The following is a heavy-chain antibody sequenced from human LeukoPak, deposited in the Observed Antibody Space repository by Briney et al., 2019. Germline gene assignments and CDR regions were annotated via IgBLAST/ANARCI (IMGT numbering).Heavy chain of an antibody. V-gene: IGHV3-49*04. CDR1: GFTFGDYA. J-gene: IGHJ5*02. Sequence: PGGSLRLSCTASGFTFGDYAMSWVRQAPGKGLEWVGFIRSKAYGGTTEYAASVKGRFTISRDDSKSIAYLQMNSLKTEDTAVYYCTTYCSGGSCYEWFDPRGQGTLVTVSS. D-gene: IGHD2-15*01. CDR2: IRSKAYGGTT. CDR3: TTYCSGGSCYEWFDP.